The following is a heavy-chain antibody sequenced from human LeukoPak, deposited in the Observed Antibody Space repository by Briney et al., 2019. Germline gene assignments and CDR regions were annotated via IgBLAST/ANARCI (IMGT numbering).Heavy chain of an antibody. CDR1: GGTFSSYA. V-gene: IGHV1-18*01. CDR3: ARMWANYYYGMDV. Sequence: ASVKVSCKASGGTFSSYAISWVRQAPGQGLEWMGWISAYNGNTNYAQKLQGRVTMTTDTSTSTAYMELRSLRSDDTAVYFCARMWANYYYGMDVWGQGTTVTVSS. CDR2: ISAYNGNT. D-gene: IGHD1-26*01. J-gene: IGHJ6*02.